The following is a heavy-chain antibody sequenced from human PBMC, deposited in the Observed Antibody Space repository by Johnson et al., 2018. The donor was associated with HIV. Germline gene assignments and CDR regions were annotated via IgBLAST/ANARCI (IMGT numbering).Heavy chain of an antibody. CDR2: ISYDGSNK. D-gene: IGHD6-19*01. Sequence: QVQLLESGGGVVQPGRSLRLSCAASGFTFSSYAMHWVRQAPGKGLEWVAVISYDGSNKYYADSVKGRFTISRDNSKNTLYLQMNSLRAEDTAVYYCAKDQRRAVAGHDAFDIWGQGTMVTVSS. V-gene: IGHV3-30-3*01. CDR1: GFTFSSYA. CDR3: AKDQRRAVAGHDAFDI. J-gene: IGHJ3*02.